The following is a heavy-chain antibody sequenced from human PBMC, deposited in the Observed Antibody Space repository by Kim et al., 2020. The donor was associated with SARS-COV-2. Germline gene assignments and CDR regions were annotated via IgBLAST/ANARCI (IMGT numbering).Heavy chain of an antibody. D-gene: IGHD3-22*01. CDR3: AKGLETYYYDSSGYYGY. CDR2: ISGSGGST. CDR1: GFTFSSYA. J-gene: IGHJ4*02. V-gene: IGHV3-23*01. Sequence: GGSLRLSCAASGFTFSSYAMSWVRQAPGKGLEWVSAISGSGGSTYYADSVKGRSTISRDNSKNTLYLQMNSLRAEDTAVYYCAKGLETYYYDSSGYYGYWGQGTLVTVSS.